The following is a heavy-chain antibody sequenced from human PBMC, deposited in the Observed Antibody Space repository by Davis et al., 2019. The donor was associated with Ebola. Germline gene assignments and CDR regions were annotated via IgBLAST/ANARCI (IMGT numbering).Heavy chain of an antibody. CDR2: ISYDGSNK. V-gene: IGHV3-30*18. CDR1: GFTFSRYG. J-gene: IGHJ4*02. CDR3: AKDYFDY. Sequence: SLITSCASSGFTFSRYGMHWVRQAPGKGLERVAVISYDGSNKYYADSVKGRFTISRDNSKNTLYLQMNSLRAEDTAVYYCAKDYFDYWGQGTLVTVSS.